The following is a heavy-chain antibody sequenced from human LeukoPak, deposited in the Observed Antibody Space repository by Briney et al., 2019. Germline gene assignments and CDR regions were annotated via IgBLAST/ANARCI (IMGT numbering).Heavy chain of an antibody. V-gene: IGHV1-69*04. J-gene: IGHJ4*02. D-gene: IGHD1-14*01. Sequence: SVKVSCKASGGTFSSYAISWVRQAPGQGLEWMGRIIPILGIANYAQKFQGRVTITADKSTSTAYMELSSLRSEDTAVYYCVRHFAPFRLGPHFDYWGQGSLVTVSS. CDR3: VRHFAPFRLGPHFDY. CDR2: IIPILGIA. CDR1: GGTFSSYA.